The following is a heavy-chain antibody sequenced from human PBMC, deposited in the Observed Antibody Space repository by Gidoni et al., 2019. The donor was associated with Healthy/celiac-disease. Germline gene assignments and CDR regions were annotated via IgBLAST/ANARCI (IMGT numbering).Heavy chain of an antibody. J-gene: IGHJ4*02. CDR3: ARDGAALYSSSSLTFDY. Sequence: QVQLVESGGGLVKPGGSLRLSCAASGFTFSDYYRSWIRQAPGNGLEWVSYIRSGGSTIYSADAGKGRFTISRVNAKNSLYLQMNSLRAEDTAVYYCARDGAALYSSSSLTFDYWGQGTLVTVSS. D-gene: IGHD6-6*01. V-gene: IGHV3-11*01. CDR2: IRSGGSTI. CDR1: GFTFSDYY.